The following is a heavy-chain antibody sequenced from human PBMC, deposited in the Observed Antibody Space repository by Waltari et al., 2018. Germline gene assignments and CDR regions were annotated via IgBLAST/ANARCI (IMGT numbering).Heavy chain of an antibody. CDR2: MKPNRGNR. V-gene: IGHV1-8*01. D-gene: IGHD2-15*01. CDR1: GYTFTSYD. Sequence: QVQLVQSGAEVKKPGASVKVSCKASGYTFTSYDINWVRQATGQGREWMGGMKPNRGNRGYGQKFQGRVTMTRNTSISTADMERNSLRAEDAAVYYCARDSYRRNTVVHPLDYWGQGTLVTVSS. J-gene: IGHJ4*02. CDR3: ARDSYRRNTVVHPLDY.